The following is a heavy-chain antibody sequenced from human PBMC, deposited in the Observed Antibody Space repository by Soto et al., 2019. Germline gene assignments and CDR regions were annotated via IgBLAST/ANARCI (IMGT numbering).Heavy chain of an antibody. V-gene: IGHV3-7*01. Sequence: EVQLVESGGGLVQPGGSLRLSCAVSGFTFGSYWMNWVRLFPGKGLEWVAYITPDGSATYYVDSVKSRFTISRDNAKNSLYLQMNSLRVEDTSVYYCARAGYCGPGCYYYFDYWGQGTLVTVSS. J-gene: IGHJ4*02. CDR1: GFTFGSYW. D-gene: IGHD2-21*02. CDR3: ARAGYCGPGCYYYFDY. CDR2: ITPDGSAT.